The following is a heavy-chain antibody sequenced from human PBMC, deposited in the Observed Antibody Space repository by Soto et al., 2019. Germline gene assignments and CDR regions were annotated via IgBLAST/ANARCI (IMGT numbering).Heavy chain of an antibody. CDR3: ARGRRVATIGLQQNYYYYGMDV. Sequence: GASVKVSCKASGYTFTSYYMHWVRQAPGQGLEWMGIINPSGGSTSYAQKFQGRVTMTRDTSTSTVYMELSSLRSEDTAVYYCARGRRVATIGLQQNYYYYGMDVWGQGTTVTVSS. D-gene: IGHD5-12*01. CDR2: INPSGGST. CDR1: GYTFTSYY. J-gene: IGHJ6*02. V-gene: IGHV1-46*01.